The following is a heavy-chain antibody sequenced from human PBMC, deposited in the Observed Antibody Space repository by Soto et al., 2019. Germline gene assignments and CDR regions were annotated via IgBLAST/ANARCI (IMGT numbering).Heavy chain of an antibody. Sequence: HPGGSLRLSCAASGFTFSSYWMSWVRQAPGKGLEWVANIKQDGSEKYYVDSVKGRFTISRDNAKNSLYLQMNSLRAEDTAVYYCQYSGYDWAPKLRDYYYYYMGVWGKGTTVTVSS. V-gene: IGHV3-7*01. CDR2: IKQDGSEK. CDR1: GFTFSSYW. D-gene: IGHD5-12*01. J-gene: IGHJ6*03. CDR3: QYSGYDWAPKLRDYYYYYMGV.